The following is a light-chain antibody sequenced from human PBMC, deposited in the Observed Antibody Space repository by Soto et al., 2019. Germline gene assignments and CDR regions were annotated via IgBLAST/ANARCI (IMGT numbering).Light chain of an antibody. J-gene: IGKJ5*01. CDR1: QGITNY. Sequence: ESQMSRSPSCLCAAVGDRVTITGQASQGITNYLNWYQQKPGKAPKLLIYGASNLETGVPSRFSGSGSGTDFTFTISSLQADDIATYFCQQYDSVFTFGQGTRLEIK. V-gene: IGKV1-33*01. CDR2: GAS. CDR3: QQYDSVFT.